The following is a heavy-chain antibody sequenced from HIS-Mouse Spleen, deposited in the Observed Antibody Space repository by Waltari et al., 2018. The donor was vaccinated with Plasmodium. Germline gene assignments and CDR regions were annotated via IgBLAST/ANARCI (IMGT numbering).Heavy chain of an antibody. D-gene: IGHD1-26*01. CDR1: GGSLSSSSYY. V-gene: IGHV4-39*01. Sequence: QLQLQESGPGLVKPSETLSLTCTVSGGSLSSSSYYWGWIRQPPGKGLEWSGSIYYSGSTYYNPSLKSRVTISVDTSKNQFSLKLSSVTAADTAVYYCARRGGSYYYFDYWGQGTLVTVSS. CDR3: ARRGGSYYYFDY. CDR2: IYYSGST. J-gene: IGHJ4*02.